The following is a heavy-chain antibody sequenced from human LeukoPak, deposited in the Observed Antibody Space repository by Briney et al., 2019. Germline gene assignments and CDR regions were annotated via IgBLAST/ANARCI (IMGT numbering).Heavy chain of an antibody. D-gene: IGHD5-24*01. Sequence: PGGSLRLSCAASGFTLSNYGMHWVRQAPGKGLEWMALIRYDRNNEYYADSVKGRFTISGDISENTLYLQMNSLRSEDTAVYYCAKARGDGYNDAFDMWGRGTMVTVSS. CDR3: AKARGDGYNDAFDM. V-gene: IGHV3-30*02. J-gene: IGHJ3*02. CDR1: GFTLSNYG. CDR2: IRYDRNNE.